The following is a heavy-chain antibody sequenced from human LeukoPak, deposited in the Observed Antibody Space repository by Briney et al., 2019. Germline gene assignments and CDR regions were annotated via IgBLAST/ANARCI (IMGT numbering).Heavy chain of an antibody. J-gene: IGHJ4*02. V-gene: IGHV3-7*01. CDR1: GFTFSNSW. CDR2: IKHDGSEK. Sequence: PGGSLRLSCAASGFTFSNSWMSWVRQAPGKGLEWVANIKHDGSEKYYVDSVKGRFTVSRDTAKNSLYLQMNSLRAEDTAVYYCARGEGILYYWGQGTLVTVSS. D-gene: IGHD2/OR15-2a*01. CDR3: ARGEGILYY.